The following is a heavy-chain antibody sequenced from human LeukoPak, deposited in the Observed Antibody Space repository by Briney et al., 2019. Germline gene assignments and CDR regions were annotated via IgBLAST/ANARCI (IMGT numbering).Heavy chain of an antibody. V-gene: IGHV3-20*04. D-gene: IGHD2-2*01. CDR3: ARRVPAAMSGYYYYYMDV. CDR1: GFSFDDYG. Sequence: GGSLRLSCAASGFSFDDYGMSWVRQAPGKGLEWVPGINWNGGSTGYADSVKGRFTISRDNAKNSLYLQMDSLRAEDTALYYCARRVPAAMSGYYYYYMDVWGKGTTVTVSS. CDR2: INWNGGST. J-gene: IGHJ6*03.